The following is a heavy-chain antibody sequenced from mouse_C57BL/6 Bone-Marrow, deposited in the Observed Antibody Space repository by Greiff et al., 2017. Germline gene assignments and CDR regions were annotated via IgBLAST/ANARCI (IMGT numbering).Heavy chain of an antibody. Sequence: EVQLQQSGAELVKPGASVKLSCTASGFNIKDYYMHWVKQRTEQGLEWIGRIDPEDGDTKYAPKFQGKATITADTSSNTAYLQLSSLTSEDTAVYYCASGGLPLYWCFDVWGTGTTVTVSS. D-gene: IGHD2-4*01. CDR2: IDPEDGDT. J-gene: IGHJ1*03. V-gene: IGHV14-2*01. CDR1: GFNIKDYY. CDR3: ASGGLPLYWCFDV.